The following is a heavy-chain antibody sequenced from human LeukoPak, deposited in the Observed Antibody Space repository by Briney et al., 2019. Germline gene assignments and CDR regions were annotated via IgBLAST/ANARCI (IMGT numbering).Heavy chain of an antibody. V-gene: IGHV4-34*01. CDR2: INHSGST. CDR1: GWAFSGYY. CDR3: ARGSVPQTAYAAYLTL. Sequence: PSETLSRTCAADGWAFSGYYSSSISQPPGKGLEWIGEINHSGSTNYNPSLKSRLTISVYTSTNQFSLKLSSVTAADPAVYYCARGSVPQTAYAAYLTLWGRGTLVTVSS. J-gene: IGHJ2*01. D-gene: IGHD2-21*02.